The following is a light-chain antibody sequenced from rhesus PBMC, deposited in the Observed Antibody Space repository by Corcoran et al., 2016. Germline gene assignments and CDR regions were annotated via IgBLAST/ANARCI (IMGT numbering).Light chain of an antibody. CDR1: SNNVGNQG. V-gene: IGLV10-114*01. J-gene: IGLJ6*01. CDR3: SAWDNSLSAHV. Sequence: QAGLTQPPSVSKGLRQTATLTCTGNSNNVGNQGAAWLQQHQGHPPKLLSYRNNNRPSGISERFSASRSGNTASLTITGLQPEDEADYYGSAWDNSLSAHVFGSGTKLTVL. CDR2: RNN.